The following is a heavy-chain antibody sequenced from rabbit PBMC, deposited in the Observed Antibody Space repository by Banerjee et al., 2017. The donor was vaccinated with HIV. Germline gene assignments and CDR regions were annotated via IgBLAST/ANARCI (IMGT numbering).Heavy chain of an antibody. V-gene: IGHV1S40*01. D-gene: IGHD4-1*01. CDR3: ARDLAGVIGWNFNL. CDR2: IYGGSSGTT. J-gene: IGHJ4*01. Sequence: QSLEESGGDLVKPGASLTLTCTASGFSFNNNYVMCWVRQAPGKGLEWIACIYGGSSGTTYYASWAKGRFTLSKTSSTTVTLQMTSLTAADTATYLCARDLAGVIGWNFNLWGPGTLVTVS. CDR1: GFSFNNNYV.